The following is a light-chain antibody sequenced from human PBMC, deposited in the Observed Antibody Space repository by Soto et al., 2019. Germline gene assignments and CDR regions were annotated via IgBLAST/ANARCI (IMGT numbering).Light chain of an antibody. CDR2: DVN. J-gene: IGLJ2*01. Sequence: QSVLTQPPSASGSPGQSVTISCTGSSSDVGGYNLVSWYQQHPGKGPKLMIYDVNKRPSGVPDRFSGSKSGNTASLTVSGLQAEDEADYYCSSYAVNNNLVFGGGTQLTVL. V-gene: IGLV2-8*01. CDR3: SSYAVNNNLV. CDR1: SSDVGGYNL.